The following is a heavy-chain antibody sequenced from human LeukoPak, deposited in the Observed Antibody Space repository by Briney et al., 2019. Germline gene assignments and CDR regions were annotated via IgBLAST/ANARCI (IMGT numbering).Heavy chain of an antibody. CDR3: ARGDSPAVAGPLDY. Sequence: SQTLSLTCTVSGGSISSGSYYWSWIRQPAGKGLEWIGRIYTSGSTNYNPSLKSRVTISVDTSKNQFSLKLSSVTAADTAVYYCARGDSPAVAGPLDY. CDR1: GGSISSGSYY. V-gene: IGHV4-61*02. D-gene: IGHD6-19*01. CDR2: IYTSGST. J-gene: IGHJ4*01.